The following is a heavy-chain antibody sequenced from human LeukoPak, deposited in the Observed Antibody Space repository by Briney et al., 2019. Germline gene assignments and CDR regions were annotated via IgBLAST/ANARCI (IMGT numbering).Heavy chain of an antibody. V-gene: IGHV4-34*01. Sequence: SETLSLACAVYGGSFSGYYWSWIRQPSGKGLEWIGEINHSGSTNYNPSLKSRVTISVDTSKNQFSLKLSSVTAADTAVYYCARVPRGSSPIDYWGQGTLVTVSS. CDR3: ARVPRGSSPIDY. CDR1: GGSFSGYY. CDR2: INHSGST. D-gene: IGHD6-6*01. J-gene: IGHJ4*02.